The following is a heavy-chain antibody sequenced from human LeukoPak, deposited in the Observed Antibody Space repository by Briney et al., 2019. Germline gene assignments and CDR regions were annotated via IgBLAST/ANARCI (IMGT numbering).Heavy chain of an antibody. CDR1: GFPFSSYE. CDR3: ARWAANLDY. Sequence: GGSLRLSCAASGFPFSSYEMNCVRQAPGEGREWVSYISSSGSTIYYADSVKGRFTISRDNAKNALYLQMNSLRAEDMAVYYCARWAANLDYWGQGTLVTVSS. J-gene: IGHJ4*02. D-gene: IGHD6-13*01. V-gene: IGHV3-48*03. CDR2: ISSSGSTI.